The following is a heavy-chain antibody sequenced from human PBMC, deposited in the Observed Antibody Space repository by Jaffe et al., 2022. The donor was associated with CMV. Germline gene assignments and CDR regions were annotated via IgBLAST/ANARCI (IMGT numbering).Heavy chain of an antibody. V-gene: IGHV4-39*01. J-gene: IGHJ5*02. D-gene: IGHD3-10*01. CDR1: GGSISSSSYY. CDR3: ARTATEHIWFGESDWFDP. Sequence: QLQLQESGPGLVKPSETLSLTCTVSGGSISSSSYYWGWIRQPPGKGLEWIGSIYYSGSTYYNPSLKSRVTISVDTSKNQFSLKLSSVTAADTAVYYCARTATEHIWFGESDWFDPWGQGTLVTVSS. CDR2: IYYSGST.